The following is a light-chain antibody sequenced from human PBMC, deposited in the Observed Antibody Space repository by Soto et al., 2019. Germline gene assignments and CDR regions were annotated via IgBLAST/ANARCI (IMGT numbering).Light chain of an antibody. CDR2: GAS. V-gene: IGKV3-20*01. J-gene: IGKJ5*01. CDR3: QQYGSSPIT. CDR1: ESVSSN. Sequence: EIVLTQSPGTLSLSPWDRATLSCRASESVSSNLAWYQQKPGQAPRLLIYGASSRATGIPDRFSGSGSGTDFTLTISRLEPEDFAVYYCQQYGSSPITFGQGTRLEIK.